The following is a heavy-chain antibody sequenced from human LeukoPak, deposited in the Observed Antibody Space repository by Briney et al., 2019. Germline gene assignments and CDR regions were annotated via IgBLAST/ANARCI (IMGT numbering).Heavy chain of an antibody. CDR2: MNPNSGNT. V-gene: IGHV1-8*01. Sequence: ASVKVSCKASGYTFTSYDINWVRQATGQGLEWMGWMNPNSGNTGYAQKFQGRVTMTRNTSISTAYMELSSLRSDDTAVYYCARGSYSSSWYFGGAFDYWGQGTLVTVSS. D-gene: IGHD6-13*01. CDR3: ARGSYSSSWYFGGAFDY. CDR1: GYTFTSYD. J-gene: IGHJ4*02.